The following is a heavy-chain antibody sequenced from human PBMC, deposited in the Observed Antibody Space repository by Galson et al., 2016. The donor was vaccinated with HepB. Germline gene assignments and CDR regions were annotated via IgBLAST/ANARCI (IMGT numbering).Heavy chain of an antibody. J-gene: IGHJ4*02. D-gene: IGHD2-2*02. CDR2: IIATFGTV. Sequence: SVKVSCKASGGSLSSYIFSWVRQAPGQGFEWMGGIIATFGTVHIAEKLQDRVTITADESTTTAYMELTSLTSDDTAVYYCASYQPLLYAIDSWGQGTLVTVSS. CDR1: GGSLSSYI. V-gene: IGHV1-69*13. CDR3: ASYQPLLYAIDS.